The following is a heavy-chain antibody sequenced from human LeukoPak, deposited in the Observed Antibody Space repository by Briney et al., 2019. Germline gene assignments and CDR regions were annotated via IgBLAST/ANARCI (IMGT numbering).Heavy chain of an antibody. D-gene: IGHD6-19*01. CDR2: IYTSGST. J-gene: IGHJ4*02. CDR1: GGSISSYY. Sequence: SETLSLTCTVSGGSISSYYWSWIRQPAGKGLEWIGRIYTSGSTNYNPSLKSRVTMSVDTSKNQFSLKLSSVTAADTAVYYCAREGQQWLGLWRSPYYFDCWGQGTLVTVSS. V-gene: IGHV4-4*07. CDR3: AREGQQWLGLWRSPYYFDC.